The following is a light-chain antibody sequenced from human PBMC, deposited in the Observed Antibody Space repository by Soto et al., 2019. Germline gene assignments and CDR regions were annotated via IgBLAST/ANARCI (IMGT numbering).Light chain of an antibody. CDR1: ETITTS. J-gene: IGKJ1*01. CDR2: DAS. V-gene: IGKV1-5*01. CDR3: QQYGSYPRT. Sequence: DIQMTQSPSTLSASVGDGVTITCRASETITTSLAWYQQQPGTAPKVLIYDASTSESGVPSRFSGSGSGTEFTLTISSLQPADFATYYCQQYGSYPRTFGQGTKVDIK.